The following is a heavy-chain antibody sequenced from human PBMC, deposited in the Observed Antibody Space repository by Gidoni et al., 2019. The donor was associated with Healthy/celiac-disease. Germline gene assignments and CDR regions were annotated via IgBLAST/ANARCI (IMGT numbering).Heavy chain of an antibody. CDR2: ISYDGSNK. Sequence: QVQLVESGGGVVQPGRSLRLSCAASGFTFSSYGMPWVRQAPGKGLEWVEVISYDGSNKYYADSVKGRFTISRDNSKNTLYLQMNSLRAEDTAVYYCAKGPWKPMVRGVTKYWGPFDYWGQGTLVTVSS. D-gene: IGHD3-10*01. CDR3: AKGPWKPMVRGVTKYWGPFDY. CDR1: GFTFSSYG. J-gene: IGHJ4*02. V-gene: IGHV3-30*18.